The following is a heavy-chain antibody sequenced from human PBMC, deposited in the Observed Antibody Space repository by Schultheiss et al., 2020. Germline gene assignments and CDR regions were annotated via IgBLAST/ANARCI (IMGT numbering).Heavy chain of an antibody. CDR1: GGSFSGYY. J-gene: IGHJ4*02. Sequence: SETLSLTCAVYGGSFSGYYWSWIRQPPGKGLEWIGEIHNSGSTNYNPSLKSRVTISVDKSKNQFSLKLSSVTAADTAVYYCARDDYGDGYFDYWGQGTLVTVSS. CDR2: IHNSGST. V-gene: IGHV4-34*01. CDR3: ARDDYGDGYFDY. D-gene: IGHD4-17*01.